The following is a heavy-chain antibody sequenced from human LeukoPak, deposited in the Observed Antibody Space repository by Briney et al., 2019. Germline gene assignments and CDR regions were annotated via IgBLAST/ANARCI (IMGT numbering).Heavy chain of an antibody. V-gene: IGHV1-2*02. D-gene: IGHD3-9*01. J-gene: IGHJ4*02. CDR3: ARVSGTYYDILTGYYNYGALDY. CDR2: INPNSGGT. Sequence: ASVKVSCKASGCTFTGYYMHWVRQAPGQGLEWMGWINPNSGGTDYAQKFQGRVTMTRDTSISTAYMELSRLRSDDTAVYYCARVSGTYYDILTGYYNYGALDYWGQGTLVTVSS. CDR1: GCTFTGYY.